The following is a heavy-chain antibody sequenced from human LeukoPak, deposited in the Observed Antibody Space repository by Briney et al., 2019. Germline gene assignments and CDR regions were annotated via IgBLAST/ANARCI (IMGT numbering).Heavy chain of an antibody. J-gene: IGHJ6*02. CDR3: PTDPAVAGPPPSYGMDV. CDR2: ISVSGSVT. Sequence: GGALRLSCVASGFTFSSYAMSWVRQAPGKGLKCISAISVSGSVTYYADSVKGRFTISRENTKNTLYLQMNSLSAQATALYYCPTDPAVAGPPPSYGMDVWGQGTTVTVSS. D-gene: IGHD6-19*01. V-gene: IGHV3-23*01. CDR1: GFTFSSYA.